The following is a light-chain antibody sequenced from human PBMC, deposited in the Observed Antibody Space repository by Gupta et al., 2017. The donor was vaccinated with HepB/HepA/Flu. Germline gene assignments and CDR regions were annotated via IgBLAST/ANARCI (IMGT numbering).Light chain of an antibody. Sequence: QSALTQPRSVSGSPGQSVTISCTGTSSDVATYKYVSWYQQHPGKAPKVMIYDVSKRPSGVPGRFSGSKSGNTASLTISGLQAEDEADYYCSSYAGSNIWVFGGGTTLTVL. CDR1: SSDVATYKY. CDR2: DVS. V-gene: IGLV2-11*01. CDR3: SSYAGSNIWV. J-gene: IGLJ3*02.